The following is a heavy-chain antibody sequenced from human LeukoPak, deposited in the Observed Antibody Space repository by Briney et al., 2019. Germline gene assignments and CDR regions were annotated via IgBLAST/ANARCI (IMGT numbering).Heavy chain of an antibody. D-gene: IGHD3-10*01. V-gene: IGHV3-23*01. CDR1: GFTFSSFA. Sequence: PGGSLRLSCAASGFTFSSFAVSWVRQAPGKGLEWVSTISGGGSSTYYADSVKGRFTISRDNSKNTLHLHMISLRAEDTAVYYCARSFFYGSGSYSLYYFDYWGQGTLVTVSS. CDR2: ISGGGSST. CDR3: ARSFFYGSGSYSLYYFDY. J-gene: IGHJ4*02.